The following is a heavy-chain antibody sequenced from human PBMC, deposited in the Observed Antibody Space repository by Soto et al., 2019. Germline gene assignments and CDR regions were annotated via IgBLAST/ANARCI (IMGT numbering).Heavy chain of an antibody. J-gene: IGHJ6*02. V-gene: IGHV1-69*01. D-gene: IGHD1-1*01. Sequence: QVQLVQSGAEVKKPGSSVKVSCKASGGTLSNYAFTWVRQAPGQGLEWMGGIIPIFNTANYAQKFQGRVTITAGEATSTAYMDVNSQSSEDNVVYYCARVRPPDDVGNYNGGMDAWGQGTTVTVS. CDR3: ARVRPPDDVGNYNGGMDA. CDR2: IIPIFNTA. CDR1: GGTLSNYA.